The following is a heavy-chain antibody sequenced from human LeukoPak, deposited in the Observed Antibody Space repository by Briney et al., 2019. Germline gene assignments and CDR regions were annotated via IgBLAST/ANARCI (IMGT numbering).Heavy chain of an antibody. CDR2: IYPGDSDT. V-gene: IGHV5-51*01. CDR3: ARLREDGYIRSLFFDY. Sequence: GESLKISCKGSGYSFTSYWIGWVRQMPGKGLEWMGIIYPGDSDTRYSPSFQGQVTISADKSISTAYLQWSSLKASDTAMYYCARLREDGYIRSLFFDYWGQGTLVTVSS. D-gene: IGHD5-24*01. CDR1: GYSFTSYW. J-gene: IGHJ4*02.